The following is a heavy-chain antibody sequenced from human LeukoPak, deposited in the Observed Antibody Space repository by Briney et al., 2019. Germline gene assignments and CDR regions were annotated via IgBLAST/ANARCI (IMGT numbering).Heavy chain of an antibody. J-gene: IGHJ4*02. CDR2: IHSGGNT. CDR3: AREVFLDY. CDR1: GFTVSSNY. Sequence: GGSLRLSCAASGFTVSSNYMNWVRQAPGKGLEWVSVIHSGGNTYYADSVRGRFAISRDNSKNTLYLQMNSLRAEDTAVYYCAREVFLDYWGQGTLVTVSS. D-gene: IGHD2/OR15-2a*01. V-gene: IGHV3-53*01.